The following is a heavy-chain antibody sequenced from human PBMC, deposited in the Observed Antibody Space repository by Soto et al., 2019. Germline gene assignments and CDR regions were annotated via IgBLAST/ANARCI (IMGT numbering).Heavy chain of an antibody. CDR2: ISYDGSNT. D-gene: IGHD3-10*01. CDR3: AKGGSGSYKVYMDV. Sequence: QVQLVESGGGVVQPGRSLRLSCAASGLTFSRYGMHWVRQAPGKGLEWVAVISYDGSNTYYADSVKGRFTISRDNSKNTLYLQMDSLRYEDTALYYCAKGGSGSYKVYMDVWGKGTTVTVPS. CDR1: GLTFSRYG. V-gene: IGHV3-30*18. J-gene: IGHJ6*03.